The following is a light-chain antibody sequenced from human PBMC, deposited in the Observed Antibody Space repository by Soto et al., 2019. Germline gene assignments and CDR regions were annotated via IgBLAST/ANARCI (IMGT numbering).Light chain of an antibody. J-gene: IGKJ2*01. V-gene: IGKV2-28*01. Sequence: DIVMTQSPLSLPVTPGEPASISCRSSQSLLNSNGYNSLDWYLQKPGQSPQLLLYLGSNRASGVSDRFSGSGSGTAVTLKSSRVEAEDVGVYYCKQAVHSPMYSFGQGTKLESK. CDR1: QSLLNSNGYNS. CDR3: KQAVHSPMYS. CDR2: LGS.